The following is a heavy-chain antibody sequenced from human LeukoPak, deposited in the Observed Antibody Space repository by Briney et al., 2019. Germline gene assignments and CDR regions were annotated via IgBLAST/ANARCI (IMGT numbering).Heavy chain of an antibody. CDR2: ISSSGYSI. V-gene: IGHV3-21*01. CDR3: ARDLTDPPYYYYYIDV. CDR1: GFTFSNFN. Sequence: PGGSLRLSCAASGFTFSNFNMNWVRQAPGKGLEWVSCISSSGYSIYYADSVKGRFTISRDNAKNSLYLQMNSLRAEDTAVYYCARDLTDPPYYYYYIDVWGKGTTATISS. J-gene: IGHJ6*03.